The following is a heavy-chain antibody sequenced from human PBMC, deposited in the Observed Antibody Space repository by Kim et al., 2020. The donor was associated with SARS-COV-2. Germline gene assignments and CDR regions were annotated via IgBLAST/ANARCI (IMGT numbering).Heavy chain of an antibody. Sequence: GESLKISCEGSGYSFTDFWIAWVRHMPGKGLEWMGIVSPADSITKYSSSFQGQVTISADKSISTAFLQWSSLKVSDTAMHYCARCHYYDSGGNYWANSFD. CDR1: GYSFTDFW. J-gene: IGHJ3*01. CDR3: ARCHYYDSGGNYWANSFD. CDR2: VSPADSIT. V-gene: IGHV5-51*01. D-gene: IGHD3-22*01.